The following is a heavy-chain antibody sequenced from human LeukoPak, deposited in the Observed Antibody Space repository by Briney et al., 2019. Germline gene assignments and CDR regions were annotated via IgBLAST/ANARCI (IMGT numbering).Heavy chain of an antibody. CDR3: ARGGQGDGYSADEAFDF. V-gene: IGHV6-1*01. CDR2: TYYRSRWYN. CDR1: GYSFASNSTA. Sequence: SQTLSLTCVISGYSFASNSTACNWIRQSPSRGLEWLGRTYYRSRWYNDYAVSVKSRITINPDTSKNQFSLQLNSVTPEDTAVYYCARGGQGDGYSADEAFDFWGLGTMVTVS. D-gene: IGHD5-18*01. J-gene: IGHJ3*01.